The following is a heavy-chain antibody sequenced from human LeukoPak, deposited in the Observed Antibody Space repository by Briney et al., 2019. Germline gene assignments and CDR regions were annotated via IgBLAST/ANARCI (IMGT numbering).Heavy chain of an antibody. CDR2: ISKDGRTM. CDR1: GFTFSDYY. Sequence: GGSLRLSCAASGFTFSDYYMSWIRLAPGKGLEWVSFISKDGRTMSYADSAKGRFTISRDNAKNSLYLQMNSLTADDTAVYFCARVRGSYCTDYWGQGTLVTVSS. CDR3: ARVRGSYCTDY. V-gene: IGHV3-11*01. D-gene: IGHD2-8*01. J-gene: IGHJ4*02.